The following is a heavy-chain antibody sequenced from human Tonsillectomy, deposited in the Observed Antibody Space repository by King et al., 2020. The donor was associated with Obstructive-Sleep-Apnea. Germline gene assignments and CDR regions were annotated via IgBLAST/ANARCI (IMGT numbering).Heavy chain of an antibody. J-gene: IGHJ4*02. CDR1: GFTVNNAW. CDR2: IKSKTDVGET. V-gene: IGHV3-15*01. D-gene: IGHD3-10*01. CDR3: TTSDYGSVP. Sequence: VQLVESGGDLVKPGGSLRLSCAASGFTVNNAWMTWVRQAPGKGLEWGGRIKSKTDVGETDYAAPVKGRFTISRDDSKNTRFLQMNSLKTEDTALYYCTTSDYGSVPWGQGTLVTVSS.